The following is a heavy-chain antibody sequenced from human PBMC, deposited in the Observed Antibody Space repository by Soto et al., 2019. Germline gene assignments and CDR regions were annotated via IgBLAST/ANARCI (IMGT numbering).Heavy chain of an antibody. CDR3: ARRSSLAVRGLFMYHEYGMDA. CDR1: DGSFSGSY. CDR2: INHSGSS. V-gene: IGHV4-34*01. Sequence: QEQLQQWGAGLLKPSETLSLTCAVYDGSFSGSYWNWIRQPPGKGLAWIGEINHSGSSNYNPSLQSRVTMAVDTSKKQFSLKLRSVTAADTAVDYCARRSSLAVRGLFMYHEYGMDAWGQGTTVIVSS. D-gene: IGHD3-16*01. J-gene: IGHJ6*02.